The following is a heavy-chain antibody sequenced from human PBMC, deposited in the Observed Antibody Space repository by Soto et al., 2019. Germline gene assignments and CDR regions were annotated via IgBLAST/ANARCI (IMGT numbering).Heavy chain of an antibody. D-gene: IGHD4-4*01. CDR1: GGTFSSYA. V-gene: IGHV1-69*13. CDR2: IIPIFDTA. J-gene: IGHJ5*02. Sequence: ASVKVSCKASGGTFSSYAISWVRQAPGQGLEWMGGIIPIFDTANYAQNFQGRVTITADESTSTAYMELSSLRSEDTAVYYCARESVGRINYFDPWGQGTLVTVSS. CDR3: ARESVGRINYFDP.